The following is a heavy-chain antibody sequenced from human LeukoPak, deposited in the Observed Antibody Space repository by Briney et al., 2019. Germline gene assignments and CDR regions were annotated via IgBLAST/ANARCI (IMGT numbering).Heavy chain of an antibody. CDR2: ISSSSSYI. CDR1: GFTFSSHS. D-gene: IGHD3-3*01. V-gene: IGHV3-21*01. Sequence: PGGSLRLSCAASGFTFSSHSMNWVRQAPGKGLEWVSSISSSSSYIYYADSVKGRFTISRDNAKNSLYLQMNSLRAEDTAVYYCARGAAIFNWFDPWGQGTLVTVSS. CDR3: ARGAAIFNWFDP. J-gene: IGHJ5*02.